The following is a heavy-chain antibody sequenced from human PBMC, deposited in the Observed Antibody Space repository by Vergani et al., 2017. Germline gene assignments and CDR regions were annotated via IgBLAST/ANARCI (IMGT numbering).Heavy chain of an antibody. CDR2: FIPIFGTA. V-gene: IGHV1-69*01. D-gene: IGHD3-22*01. CDR3: ARDWAPYYYDSSGYYYPEYFQH. CDR1: GGTFSSYA. J-gene: IGHJ1*01. Sequence: QVQLVQSGAEVKKPGASVKVSCKASGGTFSSYAISWVRQAPGQGLEWMGGFIPIFGTANYAQKFQGRVTITADESTSTAYMELSSLRSEDTAVYYCARDWAPYYYDSSGYYYPEYFQHWGQGTLVTVSS.